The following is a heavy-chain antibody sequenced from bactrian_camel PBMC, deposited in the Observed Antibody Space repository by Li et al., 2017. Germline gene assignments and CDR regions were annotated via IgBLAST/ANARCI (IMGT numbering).Heavy chain of an antibody. CDR1: GNTVSTN. CDR2: LMPGDLP. Sequence: VQLVESGGGSVQAGGSLRLSCAASGNTVSTNMGWYRQAAGRQREWVSSLMPGDLPSYADSVKGRFTISKDKYKDTVYLQMNSLQLEDTAMYFCKTYRLEAGNCEPKWGQGTQVTVS. V-gene: IGHV3S53*01. D-gene: IGHD2*01. CDR3: KTYRLEAGNCEPK. J-gene: IGHJ4*01.